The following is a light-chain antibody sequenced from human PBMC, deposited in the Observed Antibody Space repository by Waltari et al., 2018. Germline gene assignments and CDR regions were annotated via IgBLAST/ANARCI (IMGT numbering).Light chain of an antibody. V-gene: IGKV3-20*01. CDR1: QSIGSVS. CDR2: APS. J-gene: IGKJ4*01. Sequence: IVLTQSPGTLSLSPGERATLSCRSSQSIGSVSLAWYQQKPGQAPRLLIHAPSRRATGIPDRFSGRGSGTDFTLTISSLEPEDFAVYYCQQYTTAPITFGGGTRVEI. CDR3: QQYTTAPIT.